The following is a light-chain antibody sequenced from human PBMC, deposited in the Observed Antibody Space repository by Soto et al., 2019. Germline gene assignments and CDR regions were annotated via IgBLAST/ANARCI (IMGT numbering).Light chain of an antibody. CDR1: QSVSSNN. J-gene: IGKJ5*01. CDR2: GAS. Sequence: EIVLTQSPGTLSLSPGETATLSCRASQSVSSNNLAWYHQKPGQTPSLLIYGASTRATGIPDRFSGSGSGTDFTLTISRLEPEDCTVYYCQQYDNSITFGQGTRLEIE. V-gene: IGKV3-20*01. CDR3: QQYDNSIT.